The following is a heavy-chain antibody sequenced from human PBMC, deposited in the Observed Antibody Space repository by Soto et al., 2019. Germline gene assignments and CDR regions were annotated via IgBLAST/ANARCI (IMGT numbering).Heavy chain of an antibody. CDR1: GGTFSSYA. V-gene: IGHV1-69*01. J-gene: IGHJ6*02. CDR3: ARDSGRSSGLFYYGMDV. Sequence: QVQLVQSGAEVKKPGSSVKVSCKASGGTFSSYAISWVRQAPGQGLEWMGGIIPIFGTANYAQKFQGRVTITADESTSIAYMELSSLRSEDTAVYYCARDSGRSSGLFYYGMDVWGQGTTVTVSS. CDR2: IIPIFGTA. D-gene: IGHD6-6*01.